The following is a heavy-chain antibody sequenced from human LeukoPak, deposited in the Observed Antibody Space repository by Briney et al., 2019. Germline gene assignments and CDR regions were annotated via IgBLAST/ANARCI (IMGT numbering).Heavy chain of an antibody. J-gene: IGHJ4*02. D-gene: IGHD1-1*01. V-gene: IGHV4-59*04. Sequence: SETLSLTCTVSGGSISSYYWSWIRQPPGKGLEWIGTIYYSGSTYYNPSLKSRVTISVDTSKNQFSLKLSSVTAPDTAVYYCARHEDRNWYFDHWGQGTLVTVSS. CDR3: ARHEDRNWYFDH. CDR1: GGSISSYY. CDR2: IYYSGST.